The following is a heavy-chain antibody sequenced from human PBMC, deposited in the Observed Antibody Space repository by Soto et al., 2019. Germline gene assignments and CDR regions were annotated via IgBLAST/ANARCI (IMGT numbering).Heavy chain of an antibody. CDR1: GFSLSTRGVG. CDR3: AHTHPTYYVDSSGYYLRVESFQN. Sequence: QITLKESGPTLVKPTQPLTLTCTFSGFSLSTRGVGVGWIRQPPGKALEWLALIYWDDDKRYSPSLQSRLTITKDTSRRQVALTMTDMDPGDTATYFCAHTHPTYYVDSSGYYLRVESFQNWGQGALVTVSS. CDR2: IYWDDDK. J-gene: IGHJ1*01. V-gene: IGHV2-5*02. D-gene: IGHD3-22*01.